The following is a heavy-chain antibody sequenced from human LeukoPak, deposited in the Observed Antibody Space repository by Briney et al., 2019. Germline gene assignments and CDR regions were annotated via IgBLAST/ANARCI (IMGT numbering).Heavy chain of an antibody. V-gene: IGHV4-4*07. CDR1: GDSISSDY. CDR3: ARGYYNSSGYYYYYMDV. CDR2: IYTSGST. J-gene: IGHJ6*03. Sequence: SETLSLTCAVSGDSISSDYWSWIRQPAGKGLEWIGRIYTSGSTNYNPSLKSRVTISVDTSKNQFSLKPSSVTAADTAVYYCARGYYNSSGYYYYYMDVWGKGTTVTISS. D-gene: IGHD3-22*01.